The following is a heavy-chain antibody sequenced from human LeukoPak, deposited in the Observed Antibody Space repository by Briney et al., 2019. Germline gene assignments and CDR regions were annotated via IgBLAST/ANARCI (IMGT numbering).Heavy chain of an antibody. V-gene: IGHV1-2*02. D-gene: IGHD3-10*01. J-gene: IGHJ4*02. CDR3: ARLPGSGSYIVDY. CDR1: GYTFTGYY. CDR2: INPNSGGT. Sequence: GASVKVSCKASGYTFTGYYMHWVRQAPGQGLEWMGWINPNSGGTNYAQKFQGRVTMTRDTSISTAYMELSRLRSDDTAVYYCARLPGSGSYIVDYWGQGTLVTVSS.